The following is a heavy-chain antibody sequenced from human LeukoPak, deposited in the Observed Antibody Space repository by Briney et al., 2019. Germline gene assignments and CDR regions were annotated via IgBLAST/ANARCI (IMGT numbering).Heavy chain of an antibody. Sequence: PSETLSLTCAVYGGSFSGYYWSWIRQPPGKGLEWIGEINHSGSTNYNPSLKSRVTISVDTSKNQFSLKLSSVTAADTAVYYCARGNRDYYYGMDVWGQGTTVTVSS. CDR1: GGSFSGYY. CDR2: INHSGST. D-gene: IGHD1-14*01. J-gene: IGHJ6*02. CDR3: ARGNRDYYYGMDV. V-gene: IGHV4-34*01.